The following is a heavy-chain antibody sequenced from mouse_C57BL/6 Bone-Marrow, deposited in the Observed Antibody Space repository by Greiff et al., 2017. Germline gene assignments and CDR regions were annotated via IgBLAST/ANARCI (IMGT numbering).Heavy chain of an antibody. CDR3: ARDWAVVDY. V-gene: IGHV5-4*01. J-gene: IGHJ2*01. CDR1: GFTFSSYA. CDR2: ISDGGSYT. D-gene: IGHD1-1*01. Sequence: EVMLVESGGGLVKPGGSLKLSCAASGFTFSSYAMSWVRQTREKRLEWVATISDGGSYTYYPDNVKGRFTISRDNAKNNLYLQMSHLKSEDTAMYYCARDWAVVDYWGQGTTLTVSS.